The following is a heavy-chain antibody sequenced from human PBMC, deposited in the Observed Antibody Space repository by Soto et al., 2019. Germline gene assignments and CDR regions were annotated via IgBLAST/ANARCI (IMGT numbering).Heavy chain of an antibody. D-gene: IGHD2-2*02. CDR3: AADRYPTGHYTWVDP. CDR1: GFTFGTSA. CDR2: IVVGTGST. V-gene: IGHV1-58*02. J-gene: IGHJ5*02. Sequence: SVKVSCKASGFTFGTSAIQWVRQSPGHRLEWIGWIVVGTGSTNYAQKFQERVTITRDMSTSTAFMELSSLISDDTAVYYCAADRYPTGHYTWVDPWGQGTLVTVSS.